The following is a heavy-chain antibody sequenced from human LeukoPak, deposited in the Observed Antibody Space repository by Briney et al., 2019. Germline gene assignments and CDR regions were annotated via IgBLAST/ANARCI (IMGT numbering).Heavy chain of an antibody. CDR3: VRDTVTTAYYFDY. CDR1: GFTFGSYA. CDR2: TSYDGRSK. Sequence: PGRSRRLSCAASGFTFGSYALHWVRQAPGKGLEWVAITSYDGRSKYYADSVKGRFTISRDDSKNTVYLQMNSLRPEDTAVYYCVRDTVTTAYYFDYWGQGILVTVSS. D-gene: IGHD4-17*01. J-gene: IGHJ4*02. V-gene: IGHV3-30*04.